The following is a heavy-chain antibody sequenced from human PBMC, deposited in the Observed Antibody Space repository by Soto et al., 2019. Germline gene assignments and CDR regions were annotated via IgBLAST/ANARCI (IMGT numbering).Heavy chain of an antibody. D-gene: IGHD1-20*01. V-gene: IGHV3-74*01. CDR3: EIGSLTASANH. J-gene: IGHJ1*01. CDR2: INTDVGST. CDR1: GFTFSSYW. Sequence: GGSLRLSCVASGFTFSSYWMHWVRQAPGKGLVWVSRINTDVGSTSYADSVKGRFTISRDSAKNTLYLQMTSLRAEDTAVNYCEIGSLTASANHGAQGARVTVPS.